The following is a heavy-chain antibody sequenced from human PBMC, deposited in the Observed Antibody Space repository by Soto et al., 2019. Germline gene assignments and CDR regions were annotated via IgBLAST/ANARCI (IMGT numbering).Heavy chain of an antibody. Sequence: EVQLVQSGAEVKKPGESLRISCKGSGYSFTSYWISWVRQMPGKGLEWMGRIDPSDSYTNYSPSFQGHVTISADKSISTAYLQWSSLKASDTAMYYCARLQPAAGDNDLTFDFWGQGILVTVSS. CDR2: IDPSDSYT. D-gene: IGHD6-13*01. V-gene: IGHV5-10-1*01. CDR3: ARLQPAAGDNDLTFDF. CDR1: GYSFTSYW. J-gene: IGHJ4*02.